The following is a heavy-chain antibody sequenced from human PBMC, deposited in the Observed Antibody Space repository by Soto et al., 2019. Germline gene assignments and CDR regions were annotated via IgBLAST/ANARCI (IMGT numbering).Heavy chain of an antibody. Sequence: QVQLVQSGAEVKQPGSSVKVSCKASGGVFSNYALTWVRQAPGQGPEWVGGLVPVFGTPNYAPKFQCRVTMTADESTRTGYLELITLTAVDSAIYDWARGSYYLSTGYYFDAWGQGTLVIVSS. J-gene: IGHJ5*02. CDR1: GGVFSNYA. V-gene: IGHV1-69*01. CDR3: ARGSYYLSTGYYFDA. D-gene: IGHD3-9*01. CDR2: LVPVFGTP.